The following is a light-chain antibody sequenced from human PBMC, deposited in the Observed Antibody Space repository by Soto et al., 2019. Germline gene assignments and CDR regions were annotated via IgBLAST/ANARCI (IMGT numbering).Light chain of an antibody. CDR1: QSVTSSY. Sequence: IMLSQSPGTLSLYPGERASLSCRASQSVTSSYLAWYQQKPGQAPRLLIYGASSRATGIPDRFSGSGSGTDFTLTISRLEPEDFAVYYCQQYGSSPRTFGQGTKV. CDR2: GAS. J-gene: IGKJ1*01. V-gene: IGKV3-20*01. CDR3: QQYGSSPRT.